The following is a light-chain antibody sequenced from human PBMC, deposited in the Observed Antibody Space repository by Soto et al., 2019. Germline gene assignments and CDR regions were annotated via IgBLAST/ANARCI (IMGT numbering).Light chain of an antibody. Sequence: ESVLTQSPGTLSLSPGERATLSCRASQTIIVNYLAWYQQKPGQAPRLLIYGASNRPTGVPERFSGSYSGTNFSLAITRLEPEDFAVYYCEQHVNSVYIFGQGTRLEIK. CDR3: EQHVNSVYI. J-gene: IGKJ2*01. CDR2: GAS. CDR1: QTIIVNY. V-gene: IGKV3-20*01.